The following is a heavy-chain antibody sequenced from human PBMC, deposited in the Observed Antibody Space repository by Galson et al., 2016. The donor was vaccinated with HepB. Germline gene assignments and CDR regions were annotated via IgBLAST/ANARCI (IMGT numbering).Heavy chain of an antibody. CDR3: TNDVGLVMFGL. V-gene: IGHV3-30*18. D-gene: IGHD2/OR15-2a*01. Sequence: SLRLSCAASGFTFSTYGMHWVRQAPGKGLEWVAVISYDGSNKKYADSVKGRFTVSRDNSKNTLDLQMNSLRAEDTAVYYCTNDVGLVMFGLWGRGTLVTVSS. J-gene: IGHJ4*02. CDR1: GFTFSTYG. CDR2: ISYDGSNK.